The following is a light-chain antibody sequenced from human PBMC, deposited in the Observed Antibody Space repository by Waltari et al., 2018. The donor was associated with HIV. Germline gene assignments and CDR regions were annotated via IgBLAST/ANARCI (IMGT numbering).Light chain of an antibody. CDR2: ATS. V-gene: IGKV1-39*01. CDR1: QTISLY. Sequence: DIQMTQSPSSLYASVGDRVTITWRASQTISLYLNWYQHKPGQAPKLLIYATSTLQSGIPSRFSGSAFGTGFTLTINSLQPEDFATYYCQQSYDAPYTFGQGTKVET. J-gene: IGKJ2*01. CDR3: QQSYDAPYT.